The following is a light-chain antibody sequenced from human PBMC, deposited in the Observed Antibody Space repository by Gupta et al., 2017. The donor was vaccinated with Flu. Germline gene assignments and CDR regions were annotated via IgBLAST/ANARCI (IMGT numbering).Light chain of an antibody. CDR3: QQFYSTPFT. Sequence: DIVMTQSPDSLSVSLGERATINCKSCQSVLYRSNNKNYLAWYQQKSGQPPKLLIYWSSIPESGVPDRFSGSASGTDFTLTISSLQAEDAAIYYCQQFYSTPFTFGPGTKVDI. V-gene: IGKV4-1*01. J-gene: IGKJ3*01. CDR1: QSVLYRSNNKNY. CDR2: WSS.